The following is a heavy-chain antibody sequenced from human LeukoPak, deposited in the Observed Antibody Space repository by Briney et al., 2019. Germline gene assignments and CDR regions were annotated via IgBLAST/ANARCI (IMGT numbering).Heavy chain of an antibody. D-gene: IGHD3-3*01. CDR2: ISSSSSYI. Sequence: GGSLRLSCAVSGFTFSSYSMNWVRQAPGKGLEWVSSISSSSSYIYYADSVKGRFTISRDNAKNSLYLQMNSLRAEDTAVYYCARDQHDFWSGYYYYYYGMDVWGQGTTVTVSS. J-gene: IGHJ6*02. CDR1: GFTFSSYS. V-gene: IGHV3-21*01. CDR3: ARDQHDFWSGYYYYYYGMDV.